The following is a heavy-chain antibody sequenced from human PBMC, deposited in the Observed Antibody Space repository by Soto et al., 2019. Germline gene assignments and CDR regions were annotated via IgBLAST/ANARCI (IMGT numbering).Heavy chain of an antibody. D-gene: IGHD2-21*01. Sequence: QLVESGGGLVQPGRSLRISCVASGFRFDEYAIHWVRQAPGKGLEWVSGISWDSGSINYAGSVRGRFTVSRDNAKNSLYLHMTSLRSEDTAFYYCAKIVTRHSLVPVFDQWGQGALVSVSS. CDR3: AKIVTRHSLVPVFDQ. J-gene: IGHJ4*02. V-gene: IGHV3-9*01. CDR1: GFRFDEYA. CDR2: ISWDSGSI.